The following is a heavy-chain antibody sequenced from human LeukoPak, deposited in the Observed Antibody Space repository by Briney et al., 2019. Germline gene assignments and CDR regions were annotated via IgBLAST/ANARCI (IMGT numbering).Heavy chain of an antibody. CDR3: AIPRGYSYGSYYMDV. V-gene: IGHV1-8*01. Sequence: GASVKVSCKASGYTFTSYDINWVRQATGQGLEWMGWMNPNSGNTGYAQKFQGRVTMTRNTSISTAYMELSSLRSEDTAVYYCAIPRGYSYGSYYMDVWGKGTTVTVSS. CDR2: MNPNSGNT. CDR1: GYTFTSYD. J-gene: IGHJ6*03. D-gene: IGHD5-18*01.